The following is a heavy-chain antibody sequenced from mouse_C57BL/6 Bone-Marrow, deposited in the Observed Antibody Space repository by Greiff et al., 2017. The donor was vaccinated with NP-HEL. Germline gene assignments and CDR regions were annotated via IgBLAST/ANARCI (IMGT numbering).Heavy chain of an antibody. J-gene: IGHJ3*01. D-gene: IGHD2-5*01. CDR2: ISSGSSTI. CDR3: ARSRHYYSSYSFAY. Sequence: VKVVESGGGLVKPGGSLKLSCAASGFTFSDYGMHWVRQAPEMGLEWVAYISSGSSTIYYADTVKGRFTISRDKDKNTLFLQMTSLRSEDATIYYYARSRHYYSSYSFAYWGQGTLVTVSA. CDR1: GFTFSDYG. V-gene: IGHV5-17*01.